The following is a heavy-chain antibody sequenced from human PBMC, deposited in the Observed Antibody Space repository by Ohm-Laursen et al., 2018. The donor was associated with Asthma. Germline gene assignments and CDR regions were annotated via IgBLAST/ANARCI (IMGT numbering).Heavy chain of an antibody. Sequence: ASVKVSCKASGYTFTGYYMHWVRQAPGQGLEWMGWISAYNGNTNYAQKLQGRVTMTTDTSTSTAYMELRSLRSDDTAVYYCARDTMYYDFWSGYYPATPFDYWGQGTLVTVSS. V-gene: IGHV1-18*04. CDR1: GYTFTGYY. CDR3: ARDTMYYDFWSGYYPATPFDY. CDR2: ISAYNGNT. D-gene: IGHD3-3*01. J-gene: IGHJ4*02.